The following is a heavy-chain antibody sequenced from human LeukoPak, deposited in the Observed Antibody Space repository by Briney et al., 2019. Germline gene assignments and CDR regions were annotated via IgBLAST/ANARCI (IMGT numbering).Heavy chain of an antibody. J-gene: IGHJ4*02. CDR3: ASTLWFGELLYFDY. D-gene: IGHD3-10*01. Sequence: PGGSLRLSCAASGFTFSSYSMNWVRQAPGKGLEWVSSISSSSSYIYYADPVKGRFTISRDNAKNSLYLQMNSLRAEDTAVYYCASTLWFGELLYFDYWGQGTLVTVSS. CDR2: ISSSSSYI. V-gene: IGHV3-21*01. CDR1: GFTFSSYS.